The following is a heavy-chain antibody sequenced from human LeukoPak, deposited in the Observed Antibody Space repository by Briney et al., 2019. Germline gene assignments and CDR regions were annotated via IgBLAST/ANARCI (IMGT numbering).Heavy chain of an antibody. Sequence: ASVKVSCKASRGTFSSYGISWVRQAPGQDLEWMGGVIAIFGRVKYGQKFQGRATITTDESTSTAYMELSSLTSEDTGVYYCARGELGDSSGFSFFDYWGQGTLVTVSS. V-gene: IGHV1-69*05. D-gene: IGHD3-22*01. CDR3: ARGELGDSSGFSFFDY. CDR1: RGTFSSYG. CDR2: VIAIFGRV. J-gene: IGHJ4*02.